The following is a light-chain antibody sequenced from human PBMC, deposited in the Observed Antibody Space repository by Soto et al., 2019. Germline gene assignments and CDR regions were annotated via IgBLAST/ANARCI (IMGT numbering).Light chain of an antibody. CDR2: EVF. CDR1: SSDIGAYDY. V-gene: IGLV2-14*01. CDR3: SSYSSSSTLV. Sequence: QSALTQPASLSGSPGQSITISCTGTSSDIGAYDYVSWFQQHPGKAPKLMISEVFNRPSGVSIRFSGSKSDNTASLTISGLRAEDEADYYCSSYSSSSTLVFGTGTKVTVL. J-gene: IGLJ1*01.